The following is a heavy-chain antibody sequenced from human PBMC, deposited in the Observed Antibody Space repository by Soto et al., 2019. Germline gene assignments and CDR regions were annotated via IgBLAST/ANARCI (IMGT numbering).Heavy chain of an antibody. V-gene: IGHV3-30*18. CDR1: GFTFSSYG. J-gene: IGHJ4*02. CDR2: ISYDGSNK. CDR3: AKDGYGSKTGAGYYFDY. Sequence: GGSLRLSCAASGFTFSSYGMHWVRQAPGKGLEWVAVISYDGSNKYYVDSVKGRFTISRDNSKNTLYLQMNSLRAEDTAMYYCAKDGYGSKTGAGYYFDYWGQGTLVTVSS. D-gene: IGHD5-12*01.